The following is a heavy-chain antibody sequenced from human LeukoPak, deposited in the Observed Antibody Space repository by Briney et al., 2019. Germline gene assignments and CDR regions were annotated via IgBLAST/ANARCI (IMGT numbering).Heavy chain of an antibody. D-gene: IGHD3-10*01. CDR3: SFNLGSGSYAFDI. Sequence: SETLSLTCTVSVGFISTTSYYWGWIRQPPGKGLEWIGSIYYGGSTYYSPSLKSRVTISLDTSKHQFSLKLSSVTAADTAVYYCSFNLGSGSYAFDIWGQGTMVTVSS. J-gene: IGHJ3*02. V-gene: IGHV4-39*07. CDR1: VGFISTTSYY. CDR2: IYYGGST.